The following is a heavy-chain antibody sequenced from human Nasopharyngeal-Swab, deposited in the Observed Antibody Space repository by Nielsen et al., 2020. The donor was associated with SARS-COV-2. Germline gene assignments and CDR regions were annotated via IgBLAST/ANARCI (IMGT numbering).Heavy chain of an antibody. Sequence: GSLRLSCTVSGASVSSASYYWSWIRQSPGRGLEWIGYVYYSGNTNYNPSLNSRLTMSVDTSKNQFSLNLSSVTAADTAVYYCARDRAAALRDYYYNMDVWGQGTTVTVSS. CDR2: VYYSGNT. J-gene: IGHJ6*02. V-gene: IGHV4-61*01. CDR1: GASVSSASYY. D-gene: IGHD2-2*01. CDR3: ARDRAAALRDYYYNMDV.